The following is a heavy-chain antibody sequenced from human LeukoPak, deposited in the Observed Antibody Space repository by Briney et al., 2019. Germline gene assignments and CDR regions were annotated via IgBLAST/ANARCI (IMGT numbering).Heavy chain of an antibody. J-gene: IGHJ4*02. CDR2: IKSKTDGGTT. V-gene: IGHV3-15*01. D-gene: IGHD2-15*01. CDR3: TTEPYCSGGSCLDY. Sequence: GGSLRLPCAASGFTFSNAWMSWVRQAPGKGLEWVGRIKSKTDGGTTDYAAPVKGRFTISRDDSKNTLYLQMNSLKTEDTAVYYCTTEPYCSGGSCLDYWGQGTLVTVSS. CDR1: GFTFSNAW.